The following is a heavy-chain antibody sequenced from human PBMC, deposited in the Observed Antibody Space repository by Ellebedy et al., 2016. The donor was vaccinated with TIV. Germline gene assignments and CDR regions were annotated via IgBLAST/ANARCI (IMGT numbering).Heavy chain of an antibody. J-gene: IGHJ5*02. Sequence: AASVKVSCKTSGYTFTSYGVSWVRQAPGQGLEWMGWISGLNGKTKYARTVQGRVTLTTDTAARTVYMELTSLRSDDTAVYYCARDKTMGGTNWFDPWGQGTLVIVSS. CDR3: ARDKTMGGTNWFDP. CDR2: ISGLNGKT. D-gene: IGHD6-19*01. CDR1: GYTFTSYG. V-gene: IGHV1-18*01.